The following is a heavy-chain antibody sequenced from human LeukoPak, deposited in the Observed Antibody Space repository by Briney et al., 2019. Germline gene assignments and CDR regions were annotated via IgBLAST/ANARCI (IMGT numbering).Heavy chain of an antibody. CDR1: GFTFDDYA. V-gene: IGHV3-9*01. CDR2: ISWNSGSI. J-gene: IGHJ1*01. CDR3: ARGREQQ. Sequence: GGSLRLSCAASGFTFDDYAMHWVRQAPGKGLEWVSGISWNSGSIGYADSVKGRFTISRDSAKNSLYLQMNSLRAEDTAVYYCARGREQQWGQGTLVTVSS.